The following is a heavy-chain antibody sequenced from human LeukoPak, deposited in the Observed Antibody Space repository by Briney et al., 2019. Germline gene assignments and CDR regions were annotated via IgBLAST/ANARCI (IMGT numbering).Heavy chain of an antibody. CDR3: AKDFWYGDYGGY. CDR1: GFTFSSYG. J-gene: IGHJ4*02. V-gene: IGHV3-33*06. Sequence: GGSLRLSCAASGFTFSSYGMHWVRQAPGKGLEWVAVIWYDGSNKYYADSVKGRFTISRDNSKNTLYLQMNSLRAEDTAVYYCAKDFWYGDYGGYWGQGTLVTVSS. D-gene: IGHD4-17*01. CDR2: IWYDGSNK.